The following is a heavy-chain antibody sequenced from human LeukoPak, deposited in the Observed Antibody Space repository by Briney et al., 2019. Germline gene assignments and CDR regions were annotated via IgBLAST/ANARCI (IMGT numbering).Heavy chain of an antibody. D-gene: IGHD5-24*01. CDR2: IYYSGIT. Sequence: SETLSLTCAVYGGSFSSYYWSWIRQPPGKGLEWIGYIYYSGITNYNPSPKSLVIISVDTSKNQFSLKLSSVPAADTAAYFCARDGGRLQFLGGIDPWGQGTLVTVSS. CDR1: GGSFSSYY. J-gene: IGHJ5*02. V-gene: IGHV4-59*01. CDR3: ARDGGRLQFLGGIDP.